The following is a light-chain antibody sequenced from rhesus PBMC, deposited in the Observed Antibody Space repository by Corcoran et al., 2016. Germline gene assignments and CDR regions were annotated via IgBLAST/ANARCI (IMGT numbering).Light chain of an antibody. V-gene: IGKV1-21*01. CDR3: QQYKSAPLA. CDR2: KAS. J-gene: IGKJ4*01. Sequence: DIQMTQSPSSLSASVGDRVTITCRASQGISSWLAWYQQKPGKAPKVLIYKASSLKSGVPSRFSGSGSGTAFSLTISRLQPEGFATYYSQQYKSAPLAFGGGTKVEIK. CDR1: QGISSW.